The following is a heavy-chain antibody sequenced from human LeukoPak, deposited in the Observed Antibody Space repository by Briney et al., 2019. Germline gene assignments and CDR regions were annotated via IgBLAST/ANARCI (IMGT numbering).Heavy chain of an antibody. V-gene: IGHV1-69*06. D-gene: IGHD2-2*01. J-gene: IGHJ6*03. Sequence: GASVKVSCKASGGTFSSYAISWVRQAPGQGLEWMGGIIPIFGTANYAQKFQGRVTITADKSTSTAYMELSSLRSEDTAVYYCARDPLMPGRGDEYYYYMDVWGKGTTVTVSS. CDR1: GGTFSSYA. CDR2: IIPIFGTA. CDR3: ARDPLMPGRGDEYYYYMDV.